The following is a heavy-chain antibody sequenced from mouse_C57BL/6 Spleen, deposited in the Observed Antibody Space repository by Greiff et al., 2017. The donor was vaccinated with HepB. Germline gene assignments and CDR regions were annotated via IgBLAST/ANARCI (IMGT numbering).Heavy chain of an antibody. CDR1: GYAFTNYL. Sequence: VQLQQSGAELVRPGTSVKVSCKASGYAFTNYLIEWVKQRPGQGLEWIGVINPGSGGTNYNEKFKGKATLTADKSSSTAYMQLSSLTSEDSAVYFWAREKTVGYYFDYWGQGTTLTVSS. D-gene: IGHD1-1*01. CDR2: INPGSGGT. J-gene: IGHJ2*01. CDR3: AREKTVGYYFDY. V-gene: IGHV1-54*01.